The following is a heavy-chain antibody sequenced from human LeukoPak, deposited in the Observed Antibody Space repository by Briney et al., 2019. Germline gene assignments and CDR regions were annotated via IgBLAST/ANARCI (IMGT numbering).Heavy chain of an antibody. CDR1: GFTFSSYA. Sequence: SGGSLRLSCAASGFTFSSYAMHWVRQAPGQGLEWMGWINPNSGGTNYAQKFQGRVTMTRDTSISTAYMELSRLRSDDTAVYYCARDTRYYYDSSGVDYWGQGTLVTVSP. CDR2: INPNSGGT. CDR3: ARDTRYYYDSSGVDY. J-gene: IGHJ4*02. V-gene: IGHV1-2*02. D-gene: IGHD3-22*01.